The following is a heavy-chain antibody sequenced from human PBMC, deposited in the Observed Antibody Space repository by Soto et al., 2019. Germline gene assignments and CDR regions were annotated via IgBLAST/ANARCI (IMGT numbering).Heavy chain of an antibody. J-gene: IGHJ4*02. CDR3: ARVEWELRPFDY. D-gene: IGHD1-26*01. CDR1: GGSISSGDYY. V-gene: IGHV4-30-4*01. CDR2: IYYSGST. Sequence: SETLSLTCTVSGGSISSGDYYWSWIRQPPGKGLEWIGYIYYSGSTYYNPSLKSRVTISVDTSKNQFSLKLSSVTAADTAVYYCARVEWELRPFDYWGQGTLVTVSS.